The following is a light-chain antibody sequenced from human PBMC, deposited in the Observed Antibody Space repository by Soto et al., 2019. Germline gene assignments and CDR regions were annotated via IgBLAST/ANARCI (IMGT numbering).Light chain of an antibody. CDR1: SSDVGGYNY. Sequence: QSVLTQPASVSGSPGQSIAISCTGTSSDVGGYNYVSWYQQHPGKAPKLIIYAVSYRPSGVSNRFSGSKSAKTAPLTISGLQAEDEADYYCSSYTSSSTLVVFGGGTKLTVL. CDR2: AVS. J-gene: IGLJ3*02. V-gene: IGLV2-14*01. CDR3: SSYTSSSTLVV.